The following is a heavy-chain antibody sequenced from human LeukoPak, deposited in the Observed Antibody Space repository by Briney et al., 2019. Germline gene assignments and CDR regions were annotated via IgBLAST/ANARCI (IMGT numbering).Heavy chain of an antibody. CDR2: IYHSGST. Sequence: SETLSLTCAVSGGSISSGGYSWSWIRQPPGKGLEWIGYIYHSGSTYYNPSLKSRVTISVDTSKNQFSLKLSSVTAADTAVYYCARGLAVAGLFLNNYYYYGMDVWGQGTTVTVSS. V-gene: IGHV4-30-2*01. CDR3: ARGLAVAGLFLNNYYYYGMDV. CDR1: GGSISSGGYS. J-gene: IGHJ6*02. D-gene: IGHD6-19*01.